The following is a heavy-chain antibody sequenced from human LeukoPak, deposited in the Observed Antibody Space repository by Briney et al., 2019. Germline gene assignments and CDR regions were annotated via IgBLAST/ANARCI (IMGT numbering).Heavy chain of an antibody. Sequence: PSETLSLTCSVVGDSMDVYYWTWLRQAPGKGLEWIGYIFSSGATNYNRSLKSRVTILIDTSKKNFSLTLKSVTAADTAIYYCARLYYPDRGQWYYYDSWGQGTLVTVSS. V-gene: IGHV4-59*01. D-gene: IGHD3-16*01. J-gene: IGHJ4*02. CDR1: GDSMDVYY. CDR3: ARLYYPDRGQWYYYDS. CDR2: IFSSGAT.